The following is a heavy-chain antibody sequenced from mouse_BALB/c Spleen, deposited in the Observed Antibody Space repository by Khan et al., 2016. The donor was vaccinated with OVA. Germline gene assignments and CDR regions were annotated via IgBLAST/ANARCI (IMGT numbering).Heavy chain of an antibody. CDR1: GYTFTSYW. J-gene: IGHJ2*01. CDR3: ERIKKIVATYFDY. CDR2: TNPTNGRT. V-gene: IGHV1S81*02. D-gene: IGHD1-1*01. Sequence: VQLQQSGAELVKAGASVKMSCKASGYTFTSYWMHWVKQRLGQGLEWFAETNPTNGRTYYNEKFKSKATLTVDKSSSTAYMLLSGPTFDDSAVYSCERIKKIVATYFDYWGQGTTLTVSS.